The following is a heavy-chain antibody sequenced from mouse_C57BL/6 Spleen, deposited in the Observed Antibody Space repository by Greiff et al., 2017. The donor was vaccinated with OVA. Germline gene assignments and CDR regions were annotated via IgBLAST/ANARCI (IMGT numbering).Heavy chain of an antibody. V-gene: IGHV1-82*01. CDR2: IYPGDGDT. J-gene: IGHJ2*01. D-gene: IGHD2-5*01. CDR1: GYAFSSSW. CDR3: ARRSPYYSNYFDY. Sequence: LQESGPELVKPGASVKISCKASGYAFSSSWMNWVKQRPGKGLEWIGRIYPGDGDTNYNGKFKGKATLTADKSSSTAYMQLSSLTSEDSAVYFCARRSPYYSNYFDYWGQGTTLTVSS.